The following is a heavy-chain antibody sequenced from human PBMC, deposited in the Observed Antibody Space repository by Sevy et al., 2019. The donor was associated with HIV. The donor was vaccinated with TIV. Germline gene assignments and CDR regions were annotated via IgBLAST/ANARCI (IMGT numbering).Heavy chain of an antibody. V-gene: IGHV3-53*01. CDR2: IYSGDST. D-gene: IGHD3-22*01. CDR3: ARLSVYYYDSSGYYTTGHAFDI. J-gene: IGHJ3*02. Sequence: GGSLRLSCAASEITFSTAIIHWVRQAPGKGLEWVSVIYSGDSTYYTDSVKGRFTISRDNSKNTLYLQMNSLRAEDTAVYYCARLSVYYYDSSGYYTTGHAFDIWGQGTMVTVSS. CDR1: EITFSTAI.